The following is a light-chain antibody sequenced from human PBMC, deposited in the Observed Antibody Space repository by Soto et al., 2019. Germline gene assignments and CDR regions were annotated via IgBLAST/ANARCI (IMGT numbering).Light chain of an antibody. J-gene: IGKJ1*01. CDR2: GAS. CDR3: HQYGSAPAWT. Sequence: EIVLTQSPGTLSLFPGERATLSCRASQSVSSSYLAWYQQKPSQAPRLLIYGASNRATGIPDRFSGAGSGTDFTLTISRLEPEDFAVYYCHQYGSAPAWTFGQGTKVEIK. V-gene: IGKV3-20*01. CDR1: QSVSSSY.